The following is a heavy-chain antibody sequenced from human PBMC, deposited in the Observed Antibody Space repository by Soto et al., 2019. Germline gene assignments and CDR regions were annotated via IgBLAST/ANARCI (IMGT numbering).Heavy chain of an antibody. D-gene: IGHD2-15*01. CDR3: ARDPRGGTDAFDI. Sequence: QVQLVQSGAEVKKPGASVKVSCKASGYTFTSFGISWVRQAPGQGLEWMGWISAYNGNTNYAENLQARVTMTTDTSTSTAYMELRSLSCDDTAVYFCARDPRGGTDAFDIWGQGTMVTVSS. V-gene: IGHV1-18*01. CDR2: ISAYNGNT. J-gene: IGHJ3*02. CDR1: GYTFTSFG.